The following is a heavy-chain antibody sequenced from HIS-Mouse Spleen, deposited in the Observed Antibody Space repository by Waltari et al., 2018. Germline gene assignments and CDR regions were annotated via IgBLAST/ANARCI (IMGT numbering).Heavy chain of an antibody. CDR2: MSYDGSNK. V-gene: IGHV3-30*18. Sequence: QVQLVESGGGVVQPGRSLRLSCAASGFTFSSYGMHWVRQAPGKGLECVAVMSYDGSNKYYADSVKGRFTISRDNSKNTLYLQMNSLRAEDTAVYYCAKDKHHAFDYWGQGTLVTVSS. CDR1: GFTFSSYG. CDR3: AKDKHHAFDY. J-gene: IGHJ4*02.